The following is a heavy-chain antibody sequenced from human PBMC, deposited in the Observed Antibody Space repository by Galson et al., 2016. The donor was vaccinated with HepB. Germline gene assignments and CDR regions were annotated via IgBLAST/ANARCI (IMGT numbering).Heavy chain of an antibody. Sequence: SLRLSCAASGFTFSGYNMDWVRQAPGKGLEWVSCISSGSSAIYYADSVKGRFTISRDNAKNSVYLQMNSLRDEDTAVYFCARDGGGGYNLDYWGQGTLVTVSS. J-gene: IGHJ4*02. CDR1: GFTFSGYN. CDR2: ISSGSSAI. CDR3: ARDGGGGYNLDY. V-gene: IGHV3-48*02. D-gene: IGHD5-24*01.